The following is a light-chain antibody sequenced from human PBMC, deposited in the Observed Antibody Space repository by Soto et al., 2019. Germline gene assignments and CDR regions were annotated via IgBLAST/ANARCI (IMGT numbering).Light chain of an antibody. V-gene: IGLV1-51*01. Sequence: QSVLTQPPSVSAAPGQKVTISCSGSRSNIGDHFVSWYQQLPGTAPRLLVYDSDKRPSGIPGRFSGSKSDTSATLAITGLQTGDEADYYCGTWDSRLRANVFGGGTKVTVL. J-gene: IGLJ3*02. CDR2: DSD. CDR1: RSNIGDHF. CDR3: GTWDSRLRANV.